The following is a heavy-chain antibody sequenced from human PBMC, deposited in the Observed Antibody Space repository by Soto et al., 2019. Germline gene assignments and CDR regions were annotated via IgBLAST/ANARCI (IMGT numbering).Heavy chain of an antibody. CDR2: ISHRGST. Sequence: SETLSLTCAVSGGSISSGGYSWSWIRQPPGKGLEWIGYISHRGSTYYNPSLKSRVTISVHTSSSQFSLELSSVTAADTAVYYCARGLISGSHYSGGWYYFDSWGQGTQVTVS. D-gene: IGHD1-26*01. J-gene: IGHJ4*02. V-gene: IGHV4-30-2*01. CDR1: GGSISSGGYS. CDR3: ARGLISGSHYSGGWYYFDS.